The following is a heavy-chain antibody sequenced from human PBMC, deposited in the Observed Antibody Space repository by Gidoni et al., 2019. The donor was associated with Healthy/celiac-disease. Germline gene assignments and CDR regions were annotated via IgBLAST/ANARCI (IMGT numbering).Heavy chain of an antibody. CDR1: GFTFSNAW. Sequence: EVQLVESGGGLVKPGGSLRLSCAASGFTFSNAWMNWVRQAPGKGLEWVGRIKSKTDGGTTDYAAPVKGRFTISRDDSKNTLYLQMNSLKTEDTAVYYCTTKPYDYVWGSYRSYYYGMDVWGQGTTVTVSS. V-gene: IGHV3-15*07. D-gene: IGHD3-16*02. J-gene: IGHJ6*02. CDR3: TTKPYDYVWGSYRSYYYGMDV. CDR2: IKSKTDGGTT.